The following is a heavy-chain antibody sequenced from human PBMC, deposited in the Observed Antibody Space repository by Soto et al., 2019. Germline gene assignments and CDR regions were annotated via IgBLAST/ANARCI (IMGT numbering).Heavy chain of an antibody. Sequence: RASVKVSCKASGYAFSSYAMHWVRQAPGQRLEWMGWINIGSGNTEYSQNFQDRITITRDTSASTVYMELSGLRSEDTAVYYCARDGGDCGYRLAYYYYIGMDVWGQGTAVTVS. CDR2: INIGSGNT. J-gene: IGHJ6*02. V-gene: IGHV1-3*04. CDR3: ARDGGDCGYRLAYYYYIGMDV. CDR1: GYAFSSYA. D-gene: IGHD2-21*02.